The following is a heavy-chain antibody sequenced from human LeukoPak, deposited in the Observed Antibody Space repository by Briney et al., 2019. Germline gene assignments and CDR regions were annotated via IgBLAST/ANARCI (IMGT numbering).Heavy chain of an antibody. J-gene: IGHJ4*02. Sequence: SETLSLTCTVSGGSISSYYWSWIRQPPGKGLEWIGYIYYSGSTNYNPSLKSRVTISVDTSKNQFSLKLSSVAAADTAVYYCARDRMSALDYWGQGTLVTVSS. CDR3: ARDRMSALDY. V-gene: IGHV4-59*01. CDR2: IYYSGST. CDR1: GGSISSYY.